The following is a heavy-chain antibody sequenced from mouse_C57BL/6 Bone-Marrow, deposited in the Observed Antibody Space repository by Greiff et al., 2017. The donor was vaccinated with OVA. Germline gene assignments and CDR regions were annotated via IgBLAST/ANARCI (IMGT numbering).Heavy chain of an antibody. Sequence: VQLQQSGAELVRPGASVQLSCTASGFNIQDDYMPWVTQRPEQGLEWIGWIDPENGDTEYASKFQGKATIPADTSSNTAYLQLSSLTSEDTAVYYCTSYGGRWFAYWGQGTLVTVSA. CDR1: GFNIQDDY. D-gene: IGHD1-1*02. J-gene: IGHJ3*01. V-gene: IGHV14-4*01. CDR2: IDPENGDT. CDR3: TSYGGRWFAY.